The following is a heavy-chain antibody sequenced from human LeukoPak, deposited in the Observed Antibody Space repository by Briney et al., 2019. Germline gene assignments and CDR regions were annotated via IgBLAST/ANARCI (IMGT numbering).Heavy chain of an antibody. V-gene: IGHV3-21*01. CDR2: ISSSSNYI. Sequence: PGGSLRFSCAASGLTFSSYNMNWVRQAPGKGLEWVSFISSSSNYIYYADSVKGRFTISRDNAKNSLFLQMSSLRAEDTAVYYCARGTPTTRDFDYWGQGTLVTVSS. J-gene: IGHJ4*02. D-gene: IGHD4-11*01. CDR3: ARGTPTTRDFDY. CDR1: GLTFSSYN.